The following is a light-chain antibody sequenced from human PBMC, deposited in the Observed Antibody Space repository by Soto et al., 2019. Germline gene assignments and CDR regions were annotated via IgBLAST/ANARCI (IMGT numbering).Light chain of an antibody. CDR3: YSTDSSGDHGV. Sequence: SSELTQPPSMSVYPRQTARITCSGDALPKKFAYWYQVKSGQAPVVVIYEDRKRPSGIPERFSGSSSGTVATLTISGAQVEDEADYYCYSTDSSGDHGVFGGGTQLTVL. J-gene: IGLJ3*02. V-gene: IGLV3-10*01. CDR2: EDR. CDR1: ALPKKF.